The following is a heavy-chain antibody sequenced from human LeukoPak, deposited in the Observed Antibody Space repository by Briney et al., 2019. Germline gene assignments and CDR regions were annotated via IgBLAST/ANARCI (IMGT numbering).Heavy chain of an antibody. CDR3: VREGEGPLSKDFDY. D-gene: IGHD2/OR15-2a*01. J-gene: IGHJ4*02. V-gene: IGHV1-2*02. Sequence: ASVKVSCKSSGFTFTDHYVHWVRQGPGQGLEWMGYIGPHSTFTSSPQEFQGRVTMTRDASMSTAYMELTRLTSDDTAVYYCVREGEGPLSKDFDYWGQGTLVTVSS. CDR2: IGPHSTFT. CDR1: GFTFTDHY.